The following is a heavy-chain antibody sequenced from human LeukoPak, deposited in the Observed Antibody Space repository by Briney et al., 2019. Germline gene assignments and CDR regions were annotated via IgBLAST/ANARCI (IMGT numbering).Heavy chain of an antibody. CDR1: GFTFGSYA. D-gene: IGHD4-23*01. CDR2: ITGSGGNT. Sequence: PGGSLRLSCAASGFTFGSYAMTWVRQAPGKGLEWVSTITGSGGNTYYADSVKGRFTISRDNSKDTLYLQMNSLRAEDAAVYYCAKSYGGNSHDAFDVWGQGTVVTVSS. CDR3: AKSYGGNSHDAFDV. V-gene: IGHV3-23*01. J-gene: IGHJ3*01.